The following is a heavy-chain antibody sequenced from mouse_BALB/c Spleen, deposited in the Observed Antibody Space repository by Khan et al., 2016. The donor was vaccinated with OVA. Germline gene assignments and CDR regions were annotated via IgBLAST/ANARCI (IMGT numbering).Heavy chain of an antibody. V-gene: IGHV5-6*01. CDR2: VSTGGSYT. CDR3: HFTYSRDNAKHSLYLLMCGLRSEDTAMFYCTRLAYYYDSERFSY. D-gene: IGHD1-1*01. Sequence: EVELVESGGDLVKPGGSLKLSCAVSGFTFSTYGMSWVRQAPDKRLEWVATVSTGGSYTYYPDSVKGRFTISRDNAKNTLFLQMSSLSSEDPAALKSHFTYSRDNAKHSLYLLMCGLRSEDTAMFYCTRLAYYYDSERFSYWGQGTIVTVSA. CDR1: GFTFSTYG. J-gene: IGHJ3*01.